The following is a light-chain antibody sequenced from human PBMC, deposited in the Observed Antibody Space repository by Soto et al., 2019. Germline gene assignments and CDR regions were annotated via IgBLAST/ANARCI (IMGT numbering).Light chain of an antibody. Sequence: EIVLTQSPATLSLSPGETATLSCRASQSINNYLAWYQQKPGQTPRLLIYDASNRATGIPARFSGSGSGTDFTLSIYSLEPEDFAVYYCQQRSNWPTFGQGTRLEIK. V-gene: IGKV3-11*01. CDR1: QSINNY. CDR2: DAS. J-gene: IGKJ5*01. CDR3: QQRSNWPT.